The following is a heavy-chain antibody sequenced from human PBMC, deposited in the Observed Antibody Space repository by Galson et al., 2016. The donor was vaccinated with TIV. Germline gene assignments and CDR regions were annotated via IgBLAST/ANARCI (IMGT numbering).Heavy chain of an antibody. D-gene: IGHD3-22*01. CDR3: ARGRVIYDSSGYFLFDH. CDR2: IVPMFGTT. J-gene: IGHJ5*02. Sequence: SVKVSCKASGVTFSYFAFSWVRQAPGQGLEWMGGIVPMFGTTNYAQKFQGRVTISADESTTTAYLELSSLRSEDTAVYYCARGRVIYDSSGYFLFDHCGQGTLVTVSS. V-gene: IGHV1-69*13. CDR1: GVTFSYFA.